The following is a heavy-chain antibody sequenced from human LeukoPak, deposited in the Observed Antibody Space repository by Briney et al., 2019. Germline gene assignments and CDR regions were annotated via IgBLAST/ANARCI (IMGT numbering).Heavy chain of an antibody. CDR1: GFTVSTNY. CDR3: ARLSDSSTYGAFDI. V-gene: IGHV3-66*02. D-gene: IGHD3-22*01. CDR2: PYSGGST. Sequence: PGGSLRLSCAASGFTVSTNYMGWVRQAPGKGLEWVSVPYSGGSTYYPDSVKGRFTISRDNSQNTLYLQMDSLRPEDTAVYYCARLSDSSTYGAFDIWGHGTMVTVSS. J-gene: IGHJ3*02.